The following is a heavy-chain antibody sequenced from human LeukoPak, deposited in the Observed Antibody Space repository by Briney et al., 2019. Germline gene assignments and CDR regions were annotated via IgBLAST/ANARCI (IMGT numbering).Heavy chain of an antibody. V-gene: IGHV4-59*08. J-gene: IGHJ4*02. CDR2: IYYSGNT. D-gene: IGHD3-10*01. CDR1: GGSIGRYY. Sequence: SETLSLTCIVSGGSIGRYYWIWIRQPPGKGLEWIGYIYYSGNTNYNPSLKSRVTISVDTSKNQFSLKLTSVTAADTALYYCARVPGRAPDYWGQGTLVTVSS. CDR3: ARVPGRAPDY.